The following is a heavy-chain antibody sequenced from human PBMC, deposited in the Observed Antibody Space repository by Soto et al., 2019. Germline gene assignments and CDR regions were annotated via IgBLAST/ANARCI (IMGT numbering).Heavy chain of an antibody. Sequence: SETLSLTCTVSGGSISSYYWSWIRQPPGKGLEWIGYIYYSESTNYNPSIKSRVTISVDTSKNQFSLKLSSVTAADSAVYYCASKWTFGSSGWYWFDPWGQGTLVTVSS. J-gene: IGHJ5*02. CDR2: IYYSEST. CDR3: ASKWTFGSSGWYWFDP. D-gene: IGHD6-19*01. V-gene: IGHV4-59*08. CDR1: GGSISSYY.